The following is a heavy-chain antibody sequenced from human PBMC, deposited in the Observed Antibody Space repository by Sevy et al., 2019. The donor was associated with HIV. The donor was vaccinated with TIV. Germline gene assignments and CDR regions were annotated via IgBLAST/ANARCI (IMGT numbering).Heavy chain of an antibody. Sequence: SETLSLTCAVSGGSVSSGNSYWGWIRQPPGKGLEWIGYISYIGGTNYNPSLRSRVTISVDTSKNLLSLSLSSVTAADTAVYYCVRDRIDAAGGYFDYWGQGTLVTVSS. CDR2: ISYIGGT. J-gene: IGHJ4*02. D-gene: IGHD3-10*01. CDR1: GGSVSSGNSY. V-gene: IGHV4-61*01. CDR3: VRDRIDAAGGYFDY.